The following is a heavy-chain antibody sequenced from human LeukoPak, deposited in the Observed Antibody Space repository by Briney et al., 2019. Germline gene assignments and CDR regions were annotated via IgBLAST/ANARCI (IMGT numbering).Heavy chain of an antibody. CDR3: ARHRMYYYDSSGRGVADAFDF. D-gene: IGHD3-22*01. V-gene: IGHV4-39*01. J-gene: IGHJ3*01. Sequence: SETLSLTCTVSGGSISSSSYYWGWIRQPPGKGLKWIGSIYYSGSTYYNPSLKSRVTISVDTSKNQFSLKLSSVTAADTAVFYCARHRMYYYDSSGRGVADAFDFWGQGTMVTVSS. CDR2: IYYSGST. CDR1: GGSISSSSYY.